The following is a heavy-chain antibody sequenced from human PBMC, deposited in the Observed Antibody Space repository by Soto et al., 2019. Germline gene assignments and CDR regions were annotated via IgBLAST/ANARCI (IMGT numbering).Heavy chain of an antibody. J-gene: IGHJ4*02. Sequence: TLSLTCTVSGGSISSGDYYWSWIRQPPGKGLEWIGYIYYSGSTYYNPSLKSRVTISVDTSKNQFSLKLSSVTAADTAVYYCARGLSVTVTTPSYYFDYWGQGPWSPSPQ. V-gene: IGHV4-30-4*01. CDR2: IYYSGST. CDR3: ARGLSVTVTTPSYYFDY. D-gene: IGHD4-17*01. CDR1: GGSISSGDYY.